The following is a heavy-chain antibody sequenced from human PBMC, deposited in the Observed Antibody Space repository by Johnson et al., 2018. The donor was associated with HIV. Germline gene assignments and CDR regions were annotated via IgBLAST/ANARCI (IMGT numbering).Heavy chain of an antibody. J-gene: IGHJ3*02. CDR2: IRSKGNNYAT. Sequence: VQLVESGGGLVQPGGSLKLACAASGFTFSGSALHWVRQASGKGLEWVGHIRSKGNNYATAYAASVKGRFTISRDDSQNTAYLQMNSLRAEDTAVYYCARYREMPAWRDAFDIWGQGTMVTVSS. V-gene: IGHV3-73*02. CDR3: ARYREMPAWRDAFDI. CDR1: GFTFSGSA. D-gene: IGHD1-14*01.